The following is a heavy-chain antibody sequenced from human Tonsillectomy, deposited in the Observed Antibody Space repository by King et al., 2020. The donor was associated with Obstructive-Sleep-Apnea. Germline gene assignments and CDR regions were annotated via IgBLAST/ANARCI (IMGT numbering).Heavy chain of an antibody. D-gene: IGHD3-22*01. V-gene: IGHV4-59*01. Sequence: VQLQESGPGLVKPSETLSLTCTVSGDSISSYYWTWIRQPPGKGLEWIGNIYYSGSTNYNPSLKSRVTISVDTSKNQFSLKVSSVTAADTAVYYCARERYYYYNSGPPEYYYYYGMDVWGQGTTVTVSS. CDR3: ARERYYYYNSGPPEYYYYYGMDV. J-gene: IGHJ6*02. CDR1: GDSISSYY. CDR2: IYYSGST.